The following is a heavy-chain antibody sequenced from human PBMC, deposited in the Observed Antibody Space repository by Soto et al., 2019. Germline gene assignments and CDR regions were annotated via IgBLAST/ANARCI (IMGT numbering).Heavy chain of an antibody. CDR1: GGSFSNYY. V-gene: IGHV4-34*01. CDR3: ARGVRTATLTDWFDP. CDR2: INHSGST. Sequence: QVQLQQWGAGLLKPSETLSLTCAVYGGSFSNYYWTWIRQPPGKGLDWFGEINHSGSTNYNPSLKSRVTISGDTSKNQFSLKLTSLTAADTAVYFCARGVRTATLTDWFDPWGQGTLVTVSS. D-gene: IGHD3-10*01. J-gene: IGHJ5*02.